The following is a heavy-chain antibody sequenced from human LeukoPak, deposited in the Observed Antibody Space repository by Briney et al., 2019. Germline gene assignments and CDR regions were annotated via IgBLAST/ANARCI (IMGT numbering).Heavy chain of an antibody. V-gene: IGHV1-2*02. CDR3: ARDRKGEQWRGMDAFDI. J-gene: IGHJ3*02. CDR2: INPNSGGT. Sequence: ASVRVSCKGSGYTFTDYFMHWVRQAPGQGREWMGWINPNSGGTNFAQKFHGRVTMTRHTSISTAYMALSSLTSDDTAVYYCARDRKGEQWRGMDAFDIWGQGTIVTVSS. D-gene: IGHD6-19*01. CDR1: GYTFTDYF.